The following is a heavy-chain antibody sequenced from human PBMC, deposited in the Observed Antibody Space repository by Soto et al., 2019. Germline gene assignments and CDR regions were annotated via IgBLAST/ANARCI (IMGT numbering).Heavy chain of an antibody. CDR2: IYYSGST. CDR1: GGSISSYY. CDR3: ARGKSGWLQLMRVSRSPYYFDY. J-gene: IGHJ4*02. Sequence: QVQLQESGPGLVKPSETLSLTCTVSGGSISSYYWSWIRQPPGKGLEWIGYIYYSGSTNYNPSLKSRVTISVDTSKNQFSLKLSSVTAADTAVYYCARGKSGWLQLMRVSRSPYYFDYWGQGTLVTVSS. D-gene: IGHD5-12*01. V-gene: IGHV4-59*01.